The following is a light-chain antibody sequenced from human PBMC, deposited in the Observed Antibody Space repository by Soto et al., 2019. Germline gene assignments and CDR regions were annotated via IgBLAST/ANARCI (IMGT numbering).Light chain of an antibody. CDR1: SSDVGSLQF. CDR3: CSYTGSGTLWV. V-gene: IGLV2-23*01. Sequence: QSVLTQPASVSGSPGQSITISCSGASSDVGSLQFVAWYQQHPGKAPKVVIYEDRKRPSGISFRFSGSTSGNTASLTISGLQPDDESHYYCCSYTGSGTLWVFGGGTKVTVL. CDR2: EDR. J-gene: IGLJ3*02.